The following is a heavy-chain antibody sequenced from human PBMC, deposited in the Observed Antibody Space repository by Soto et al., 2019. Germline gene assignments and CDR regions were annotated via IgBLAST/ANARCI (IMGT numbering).Heavy chain of an antibody. CDR1: GFTFSSYA. CDR3: AKLPGYMRWLQPSDY. V-gene: IGHV3-23*01. D-gene: IGHD5-12*01. J-gene: IGHJ4*02. CDR2: ISGSGGST. Sequence: EVQLLESGGGLVQPGGSLRLSCAASGFTFSSYAMSWVRQAPGKELEWVSAISGSGGSTYYADSVKGRFTISRDNSKNTLYLQMNSLRAEDTAVYYCAKLPGYMRWLQPSDYWGQGTLVTVSS.